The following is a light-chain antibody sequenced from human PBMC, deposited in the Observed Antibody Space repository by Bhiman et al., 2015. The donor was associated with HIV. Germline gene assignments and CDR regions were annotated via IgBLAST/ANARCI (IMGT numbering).Light chain of an antibody. CDR3: QAWDRSTVI. CDR2: QDN. Sequence: SYELTQPPSVSVSPGQTASITCSGDKLGDKYASWYQQRPGQSPVAVIYQDNKRPSGIPERFSGSNSGNTATLTISGTQAMDEADYYCQAWDRSTVIFGGGTKLTVL. J-gene: IGLJ2*01. CDR1: KLGDKY. V-gene: IGLV3-1*01.